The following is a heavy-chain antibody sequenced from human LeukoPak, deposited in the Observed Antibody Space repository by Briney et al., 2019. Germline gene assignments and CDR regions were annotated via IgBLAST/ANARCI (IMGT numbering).Heavy chain of an antibody. V-gene: IGHV3-66*01. Sequence: GGSLRLSCAASGFTVSSNYMSWVRQAPGKGLEWVSVIYSGGSTYYADSVKGRFTISRDNSKNTLHLQMNSLRAEDTAVYYCAVEITMVRGVISQPWGQGTLVTVSS. CDR1: GFTVSSNY. CDR3: AVEITMVRGVISQP. CDR2: IYSGGST. D-gene: IGHD3-10*01. J-gene: IGHJ5*02.